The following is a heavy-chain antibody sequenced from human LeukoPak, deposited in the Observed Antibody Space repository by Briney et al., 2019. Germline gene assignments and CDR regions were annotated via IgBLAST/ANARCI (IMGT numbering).Heavy chain of an antibody. CDR2: INHSGST. D-gene: IGHD3-10*01. CDR3: ARKFGLWFVEGPWFDP. Sequence: SETLSLTCAVYGGSFSGYYWSWIRQPPGKGLEWIGEINHSGSTNYNPSLKSRVTISVDTSKNQFSLKLSSVTAADTAVYYCARKFGLWFVEGPWFDPWGQGTLVTVSS. V-gene: IGHV4-34*01. CDR1: GGSFSGYY. J-gene: IGHJ5*02.